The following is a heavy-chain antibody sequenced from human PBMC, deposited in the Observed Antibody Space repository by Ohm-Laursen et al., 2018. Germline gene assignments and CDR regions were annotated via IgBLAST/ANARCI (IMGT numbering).Heavy chain of an antibody. J-gene: IGHJ4*02. CDR2: MNHGGGT. CDR3: VRAQSSSLFDS. V-gene: IGHV4-34*01. CDR1: GGSFSGYY. D-gene: IGHD6-6*01. Sequence: PGTLSLTCAVYGGSFSGYYWTWIRQPPGKGLEWIGEMNHGGGTNYNPSLKSRVTISVDRAKNQFSLKVSSVTAADTAVYYCVRAQSSSLFDSWGQGTLVTVSS.